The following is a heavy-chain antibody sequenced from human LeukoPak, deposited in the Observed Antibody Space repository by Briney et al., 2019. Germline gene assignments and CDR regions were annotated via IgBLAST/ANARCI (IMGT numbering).Heavy chain of an antibody. CDR1: GYSFTSYW. J-gene: IGHJ6*02. Sequence: GESLKISCKGSGYSFTSYWISWVRQMPGKGLEWMGRIDPSDSYTNYSPSFQGHVTISADKSISTAYLQWSSLKASDTALYYCARHEDIVVVPAASYYNYGMDVWGQGTTVTVSS. V-gene: IGHV5-10-1*01. D-gene: IGHD2-2*01. CDR3: ARHEDIVVVPAASYYNYGMDV. CDR2: IDPSDSYT.